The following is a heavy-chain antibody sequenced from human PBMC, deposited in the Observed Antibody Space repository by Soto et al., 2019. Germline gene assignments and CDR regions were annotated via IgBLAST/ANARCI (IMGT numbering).Heavy chain of an antibody. CDR2: ISSSSSYI. V-gene: IGHV3-21*01. Sequence: PGGSLRLSCAASGFTFSSYNMNWVRQAPGKGLEWVSSISSSSSYIYYADSVGGRFTISRDNAKNSLYLQMHSLRAEDTAMYYCARAYRLVVVTAENWEGPDYYSGMAVWRQGTTVTASS. D-gene: IGHD2-21*02. CDR1: GFTFSSYN. CDR3: ARAYRLVVVTAENWEGPDYYSGMAV. J-gene: IGHJ6*02.